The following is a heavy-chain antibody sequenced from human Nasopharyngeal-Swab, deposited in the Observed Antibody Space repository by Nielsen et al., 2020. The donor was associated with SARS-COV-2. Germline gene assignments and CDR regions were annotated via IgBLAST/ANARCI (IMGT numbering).Heavy chain of an antibody. D-gene: IGHD3-10*01. Sequence: SETLSLTCAVYGGSFSGYYWSWIRQPPGKGLEWIGEINHSGSTNYNPSLKSQVTISVDTSKNQFSLKLSSVTAADTAVYYCARGVRLTRITMVRGPIESVYGMDVWGQGTTVTVSS. J-gene: IGHJ6*02. V-gene: IGHV4-34*01. CDR2: INHSGST. CDR1: GGSFSGYY. CDR3: ARGVRLTRITMVRGPIESVYGMDV.